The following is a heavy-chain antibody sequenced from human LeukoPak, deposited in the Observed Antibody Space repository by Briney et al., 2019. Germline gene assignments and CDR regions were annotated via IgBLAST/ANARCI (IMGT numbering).Heavy chain of an antibody. Sequence: ASVKVSCKASGYTFTGYYMHWVRQAPGQGLEWMGWINPNSGGTNYAQKFQGRVTMTRDTSISTAYMELSRLRSDDTAVHYCARGRAVWSGYWGYFDYWGQGTLVTVSS. CDR3: ARGRAVWSGYWGYFDY. CDR2: INPNSGGT. J-gene: IGHJ4*02. V-gene: IGHV1-2*02. CDR1: GYTFTGYY. D-gene: IGHD3-3*01.